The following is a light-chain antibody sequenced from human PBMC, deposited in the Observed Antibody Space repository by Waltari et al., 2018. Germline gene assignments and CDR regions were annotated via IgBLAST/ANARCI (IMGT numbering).Light chain of an antibody. Sequence: QSALTQPRSVSGSPGQSVTISCTGTSGDVGGNNYVSGYQQHPGKAPKVMIYDLRRRPPGVPDRCSGSRSANTASLTISGLQAEDEADYYCCSYAGSYTWVFGGGTKVTVL. J-gene: IGLJ3*02. V-gene: IGLV2-11*01. CDR3: CSYAGSYTWV. CDR2: DLR. CDR1: SGDVGGNNY.